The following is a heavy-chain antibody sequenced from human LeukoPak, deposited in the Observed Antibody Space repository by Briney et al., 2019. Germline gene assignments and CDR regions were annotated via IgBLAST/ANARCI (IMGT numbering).Heavy chain of an antibody. Sequence: PSETLSLTCAVSGGSISSGGYYWGWIRQHPGKGLEWIGYIYYSGSTYYNPSLKSRVTISVDTSKNQFSLKLSSVTAADTAVYYCARIPLLYSGSYRPYYFDYWGQGTLVTVSS. CDR2: IYYSGST. CDR3: ARIPLLYSGSYRPYYFDY. CDR1: GGSISSGGYY. V-gene: IGHV4-31*11. D-gene: IGHD1-26*01. J-gene: IGHJ4*02.